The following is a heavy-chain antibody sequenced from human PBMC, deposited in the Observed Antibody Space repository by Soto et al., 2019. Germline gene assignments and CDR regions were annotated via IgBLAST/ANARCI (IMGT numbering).Heavy chain of an antibody. D-gene: IGHD4-17*01. J-gene: IGHJ4*02. Sequence: GGSLRLSCAASGFTFSSYAMSWVRQAPGKGLEWVSAISGSGGSTYYADSVKGRFTISRDNSKNTLYLQMNSLRAEDTAVYYCAKGNDYGDYERYYFDYWGQGTLVNVS. CDR2: ISGSGGST. V-gene: IGHV3-23*01. CDR1: GFTFSSYA. CDR3: AKGNDYGDYERYYFDY.